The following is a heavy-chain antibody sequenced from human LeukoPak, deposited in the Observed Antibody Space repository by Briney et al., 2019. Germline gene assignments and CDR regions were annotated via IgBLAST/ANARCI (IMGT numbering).Heavy chain of an antibody. CDR2: ISTFNGHT. CDR1: GYMFRNYG. D-gene: IGHD5-24*01. J-gene: IGHJ4*02. CDR3: AQDIGWLQFAY. V-gene: IGHV1-18*01. Sequence: ASVKVSCKTSGYMFRNYGITWVRQAPGQGLEWVGWISTFNGHTKYTQSLRDRVTMTTDTSTSTIYMELRSLRSDDTAVYYCAQDIGWLQFAYWGQGTLVTVSS.